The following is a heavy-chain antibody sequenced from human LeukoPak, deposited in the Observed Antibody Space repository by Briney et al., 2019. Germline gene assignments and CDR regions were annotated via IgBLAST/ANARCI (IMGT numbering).Heavy chain of an antibody. J-gene: IGHJ6*03. CDR2: IYASGST. CDR1: DSSISSGHYS. CDR3: ARVGSYYGSGTFYYYMGV. V-gene: IGHV4-61*02. D-gene: IGHD3-10*01. Sequence: SETLSLTCTVSDSSISSGHYSWSWIRQPAGKGLEWIGRIYASGSTNYNPSLKSRVTISLDTSKNQFSLKLSSVTAADTAVYYCARVGSYYGSGTFYYYMGVWGKGTTVTISS.